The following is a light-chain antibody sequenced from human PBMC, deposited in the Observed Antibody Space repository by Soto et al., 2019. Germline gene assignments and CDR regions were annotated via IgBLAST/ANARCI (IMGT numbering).Light chain of an antibody. J-gene: IGLJ2*01. Sequence: QSVLTQPASVSGSPGQSITTSCTGNSSDVGGYNYVSWYQQHPGKAPKLMIYEVSNRPSGVSNRFSGSKSGNTASLTISGLQAEDEADYYCSSYTSSSTVVFGGGTKLTVL. V-gene: IGLV2-14*01. CDR3: SSYTSSSTVV. CDR2: EVS. CDR1: SSDVGGYNY.